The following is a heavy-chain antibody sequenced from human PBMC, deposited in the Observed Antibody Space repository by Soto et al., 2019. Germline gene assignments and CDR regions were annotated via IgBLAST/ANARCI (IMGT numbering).Heavy chain of an antibody. V-gene: IGHV3-72*01. CDR3: ARASITVAGDY. CDR2: SKNKANSYTT. CDR1: GFTFSDHY. D-gene: IGHD6-19*01. J-gene: IGHJ4*02. Sequence: GGSLRLSCAASGFTFSDHYMDWVRQAPGKGLEWVGRSKNKANSYTTKYAASLKGRFTISRDDSKNSLYLQMSSLETEDTAVYYCARASITVAGDYWGQGTLVTVSS.